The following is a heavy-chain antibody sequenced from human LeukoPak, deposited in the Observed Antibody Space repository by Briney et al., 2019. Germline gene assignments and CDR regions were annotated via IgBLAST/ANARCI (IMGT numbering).Heavy chain of an antibody. V-gene: IGHV3-23*01. CDR1: GFIFHTDA. J-gene: IGHJ4*02. CDR3: AKGGGRGDYDLTGRFSTHFDS. Sequence: HTGGSLRLSCAASGFIFHTDAMSSVRQAPGKGPVWVSAIRGVASRTYNADSVTGRFTISRDNSKNTLYLQMNSLRGEDTAVYFCAKGGGRGDYDLTGRFSTHFDSWGQGTLVVVSS. CDR2: IRGVASRT. D-gene: IGHD4-17*01.